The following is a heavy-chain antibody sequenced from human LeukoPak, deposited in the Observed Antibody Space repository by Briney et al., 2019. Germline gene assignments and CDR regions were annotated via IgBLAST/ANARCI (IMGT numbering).Heavy chain of an antibody. CDR2: ISSRGNII. J-gene: IGHJ6*04. CDR3: ASSSDIYGSGSYFNSLGDV. Sequence: GGSLRLSCAASGFTFSDYYMSWIRQAPGKGLEWISYISSRGNIIYYADSVKGRFTISRDNGKNSLFLQMNSLRAEDTAVYYCASSSDIYGSGSYFNSLGDVWGKGTTVSISS. CDR1: GFTFSDYY. V-gene: IGHV3-11*01. D-gene: IGHD3-10*01.